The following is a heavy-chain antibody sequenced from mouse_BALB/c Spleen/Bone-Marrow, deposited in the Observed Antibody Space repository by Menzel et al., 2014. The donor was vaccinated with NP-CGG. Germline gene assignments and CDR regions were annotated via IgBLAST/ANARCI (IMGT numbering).Heavy chain of an antibody. CDR3: VRRYGSSRYYFDY. V-gene: IGHV1-66*01. J-gene: IGHJ2*01. CDR2: IFPGSGNT. Sequence: QVQLQQSGPELVKPGASVKISCKASGYSFTSYYIHWVKQRPGQGLEWIGWIFPGSGNTKYNEKFKGKATLTADTSSSTAYMQLSSLTSEDSAVYFCVRRYGSSRYYFDYWGQGTTLTVSS. CDR1: GYSFTSYY. D-gene: IGHD1-1*01.